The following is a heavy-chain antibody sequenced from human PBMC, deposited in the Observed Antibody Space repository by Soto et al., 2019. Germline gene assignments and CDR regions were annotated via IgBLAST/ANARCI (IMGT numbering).Heavy chain of an antibody. CDR3: VSWVSPEFDY. V-gene: IGHV3-23*01. J-gene: IGHJ4*02. CDR2: IAPIGYST. D-gene: IGHD2-8*01. CDR1: GLTFRNHA. Sequence: EVQLLESGGGLVQPGGSLRLSCEVSGLTFRNHAMSWVRQAPGKGLEWVSTIAPIGYSTHYAGSVEGRFTISRDDSKSTLDLQMHSRRADDTAVYYCVSWVSPEFDYWGQGTLVSVSS.